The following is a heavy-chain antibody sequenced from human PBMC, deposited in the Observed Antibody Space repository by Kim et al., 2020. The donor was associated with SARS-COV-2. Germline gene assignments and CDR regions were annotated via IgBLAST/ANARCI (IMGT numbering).Heavy chain of an antibody. Sequence: TTGDADSVKGRFTSSRDNAKNTLYLRMNSLRAEDTAVYYCTKSDGGWFDPWGQGTVVTVSS. V-gene: IGHV3-74*01. CDR3: TKSDGGWFDP. J-gene: IGHJ5*02. D-gene: IGHD2-21*02. CDR2: TT.